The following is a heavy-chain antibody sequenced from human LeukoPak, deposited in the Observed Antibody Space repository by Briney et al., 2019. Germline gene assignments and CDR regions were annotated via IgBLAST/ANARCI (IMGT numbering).Heavy chain of an antibody. D-gene: IGHD3-9*01. CDR1: GFTLSSYS. CDR2: ISSSSSYI. CDR3: ARAGGDYDILTGRYYYYYMDV. V-gene: IGHV3-21*01. J-gene: IGHJ6*03. Sequence: GGSLRLSCAASGFTLSSYSMNWVRQAPGKGLVWVSSISSSSSYIYYADSVKGRFTISRDNAKNSLYLQMNSLRAEDTAVYYCARAGGDYDILTGRYYYYYMDVWGKGTTVTVSS.